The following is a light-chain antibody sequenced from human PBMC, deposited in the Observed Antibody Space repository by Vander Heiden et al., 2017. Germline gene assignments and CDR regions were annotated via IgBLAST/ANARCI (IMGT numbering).Light chain of an antibody. CDR1: QTMDLS. J-gene: IGKJ1*01. V-gene: IGKV1-39*01. Sequence: DIQMTQSPSSLSASVGDRVTITCRASQTMDLSLNWYQLKPGKAPRLLIYNASNLQSGVPSGFSGSGSGTEFTLTIRSLQPEDFATYYCQQSYRIPPWTFGQGTKVEGK. CDR3: QQSYRIPPWT. CDR2: NAS.